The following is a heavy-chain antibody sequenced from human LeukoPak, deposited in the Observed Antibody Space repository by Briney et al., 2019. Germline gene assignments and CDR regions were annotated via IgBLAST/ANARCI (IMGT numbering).Heavy chain of an antibody. CDR3: GRYGVSSSTSYIDF. J-gene: IGHJ4*02. Sequence: GGSLRLSCAASGFSFSTYAMNWVRQAPGEGLKWVSCITSDSAYIYYADSVKGRFTISRDNAKNSLYLQMNSLRAEDTAVYYCGRYGVSSSTSYIDFWGQGTLVTVSS. CDR1: GFSFSTYA. V-gene: IGHV3-21*01. CDR2: ITSDSAYI. D-gene: IGHD2-2*01.